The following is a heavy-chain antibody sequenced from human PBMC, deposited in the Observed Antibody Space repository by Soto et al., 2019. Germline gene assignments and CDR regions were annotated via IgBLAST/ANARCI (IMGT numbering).Heavy chain of an antibody. CDR3: ARGGYCSSTSCYTYNWFDP. V-gene: IGHV3-33*01. D-gene: IGHD2-2*03. CDR2: VWYDGSNK. J-gene: IGHJ5*02. CDR1: GFTFSSYG. Sequence: QVQLVESGGGVVQPGRSLRLSCAASGFTFSSYGMHWVRQAPGKGLEWVAGVWYDGSNKYYADSVKGRFTISRDNSKNTLDLQMNSLRADDTAVYYCARGGYCSSTSCYTYNWFDPWGQGNLVTVSS.